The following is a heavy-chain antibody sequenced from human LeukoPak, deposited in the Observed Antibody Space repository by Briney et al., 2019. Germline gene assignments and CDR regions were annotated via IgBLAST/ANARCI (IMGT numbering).Heavy chain of an antibody. CDR1: GFIVSSNY. Sequence: SGGSLRLSCAASGFIVSSNYMTWVRQAPGKGLEWISVLYSGGTTYYADSVKGRFSISRDNSNNTLYLQMNSLRAEDTAVYYCARGQRRILTGYYRNYYYYMDVWGKGTTVTVSS. CDR2: LYSGGTT. V-gene: IGHV3-53*01. J-gene: IGHJ6*03. D-gene: IGHD3-9*01. CDR3: ARGQRRILTGYYRNYYYYMDV.